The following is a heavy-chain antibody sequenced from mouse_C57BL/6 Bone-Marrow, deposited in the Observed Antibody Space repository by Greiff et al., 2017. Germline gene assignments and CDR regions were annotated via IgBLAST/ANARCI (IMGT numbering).Heavy chain of an antibody. Sequence: EVHLVESGPGLVKPSQSLSLTCSVTGYSITSGYYWNWIRQFPGNKLEWMGYISYDGSNNYNPSLKNRISITRDTSKNQFFLKLNSVTTEDTATYYCAREGGSSLFAYWGQGTLVTVSA. J-gene: IGHJ3*01. D-gene: IGHD1-1*01. V-gene: IGHV3-6*01. CDR2: ISYDGSN. CDR1: GYSITSGYY. CDR3: AREGGSSLFAY.